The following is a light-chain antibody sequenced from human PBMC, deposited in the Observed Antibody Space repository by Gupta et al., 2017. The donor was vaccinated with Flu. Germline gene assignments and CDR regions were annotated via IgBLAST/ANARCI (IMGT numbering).Light chain of an antibody. V-gene: IGKV3-15*01. CDR3: QQYNNWPPLT. CDR1: QSVSSN. J-gene: IGKJ3*01. CDR2: GAS. Sequence: EIVMTQSPATLSVSPGERATLSCRASQSVSSNFAWYQQKPGLAPRPRIYGASTRATGIPTRFSGSGSWTEFTLTISSLQSEDFAVYYCQQYNNWPPLTFGPGTKVDIK.